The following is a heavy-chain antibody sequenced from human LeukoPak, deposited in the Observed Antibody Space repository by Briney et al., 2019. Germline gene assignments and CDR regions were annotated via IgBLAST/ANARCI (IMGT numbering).Heavy chain of an antibody. CDR2: INPNSGGT. D-gene: IGHD6-19*01. CDR1: GYTFTGYY. Sequence: ASVKVSCKASGYTFTGYYMHWVRQAPGQGLEWMGWINPNSGGTNYAQKFQGWVTMTRDTSISTAYMELSRLRSDDTAVYYCARPPAIAVAGTFLVDWGQGTLVTVSS. J-gene: IGHJ4*02. CDR3: ARPPAIAVAGTFLVD. V-gene: IGHV1-2*04.